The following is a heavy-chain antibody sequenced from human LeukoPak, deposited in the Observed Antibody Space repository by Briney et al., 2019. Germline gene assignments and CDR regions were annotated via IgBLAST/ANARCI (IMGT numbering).Heavy chain of an antibody. CDR1: GGSFSGYY. CDR3: ARGYYYDSSGYLDY. CDR2: INHSGST. V-gene: IGHV4-34*01. J-gene: IGHJ4*02. D-gene: IGHD3-22*01. Sequence: SETLSLTCAVYGGSFSGYYWSWIRQPPGKGLEWIGEINHSGSTNYNPSLKSRVIISVDTSKNQFSLKLSSVTAADTAVYYCARGYYYDSSGYLDYWGQGTLVTVSS.